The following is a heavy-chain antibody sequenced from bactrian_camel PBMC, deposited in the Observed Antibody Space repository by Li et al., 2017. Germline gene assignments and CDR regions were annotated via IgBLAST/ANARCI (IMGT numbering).Heavy chain of an antibody. V-gene: IGHV3-2*01. D-gene: IGHD2*01. CDR1: EFTFSVYY. CDR2: IETDGVST. CDR3: AKALGAGDYYTGEYGY. J-gene: IGHJ4*01. Sequence: VQLVESGEGLVQPGGSLRLSCAASEFTFSVYYISWVRQIPGKGLEWVSSIETDGVSTYYADFAKGRFTISRDNAKNTVYLQMNSLKSEDTALYYCAKALGAGDYYTGEYGYWGRGTQVTVS.